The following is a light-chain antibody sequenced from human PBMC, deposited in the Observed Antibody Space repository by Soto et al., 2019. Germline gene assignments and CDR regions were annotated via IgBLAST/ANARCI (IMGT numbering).Light chain of an antibody. J-gene: IGLJ2*01. CDR2: KDS. CDR1: ALPKQY. V-gene: IGLV3-25*02. CDR3: QSADSSGTYQV. Sequence: SYDLTQPPSVSVSPGQTARITCSGDALPKQYAYWYQQKPGQAPVLVIYKDSERPSGIPERFSGSSSGTTVTLTISGVQAEDEADYYCQSADSSGTYQVFGGGTKVTVL.